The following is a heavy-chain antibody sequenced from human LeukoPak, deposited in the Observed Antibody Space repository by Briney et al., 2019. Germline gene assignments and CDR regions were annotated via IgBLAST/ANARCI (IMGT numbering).Heavy chain of an antibody. Sequence: ASVKVSCKASGYTFTSYDINWVRQATGQGLEWMGWMNPNSGDTGYAQKFQGRVTMTRNTSISTAYMELRSLRAEDTAVYYCASLPSSSWPVGFDYWGQGTLVTVSS. CDR3: ASLPSSSWPVGFDY. J-gene: IGHJ4*02. V-gene: IGHV1-8*02. CDR1: GYTFTSYD. D-gene: IGHD6-13*01. CDR2: MNPNSGDT.